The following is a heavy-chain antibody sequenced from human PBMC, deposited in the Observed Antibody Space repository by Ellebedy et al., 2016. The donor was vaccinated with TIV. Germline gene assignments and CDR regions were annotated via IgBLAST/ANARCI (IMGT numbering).Heavy chain of an antibody. CDR3: ARDTRGHSVYDPYNWFDP. V-gene: IGHV3-33*01. Sequence: GESLKISXAASGFTFSSYAMHWVRQAPGKGLEWVAVIWPDESNRYYADSVKGRFTISRDNSKNTLYLQMSSLRAEDTAVYYCARDTRGHSVYDPYNWFDPWGQGTLVTVSA. J-gene: IGHJ5*02. CDR1: GFTFSSYA. D-gene: IGHD5/OR15-5a*01. CDR2: IWPDESNR.